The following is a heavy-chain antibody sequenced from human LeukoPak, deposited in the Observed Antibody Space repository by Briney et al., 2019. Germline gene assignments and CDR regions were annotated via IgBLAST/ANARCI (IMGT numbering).Heavy chain of an antibody. V-gene: IGHV4-34*01. D-gene: IGHD2-21*02. CDR3: TRMTAGHDY. CDR1: GVSFNDYY. J-gene: IGHJ4*02. CDR2: INHSGYT. Sequence: PSETLSLTCAVSGVSFNDYYWSWVRQTPGKGLEWIGEINHSGYTNDSPSLKSRVTLSIDTSRKQFSLNLRAVTVADTGIYYCTRMTAGHDYWGQGTLVTVSS.